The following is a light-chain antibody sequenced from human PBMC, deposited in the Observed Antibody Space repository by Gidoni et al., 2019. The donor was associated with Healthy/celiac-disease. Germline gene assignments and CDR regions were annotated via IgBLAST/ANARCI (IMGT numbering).Light chain of an antibody. CDR2: AAS. J-gene: IGKJ1*01. Sequence: DIQLTPSPSSLSASVGDRVTITCRASQGISSYLAWYQQKPWKAPKLLIDAASTLQRGVPSRFSGSGSGTDFTLTISSLQPEDFATYYCQLEKTFXXXTKVEIK. CDR1: QGISSY. V-gene: IGKV1-9*01. CDR3: QLEKT.